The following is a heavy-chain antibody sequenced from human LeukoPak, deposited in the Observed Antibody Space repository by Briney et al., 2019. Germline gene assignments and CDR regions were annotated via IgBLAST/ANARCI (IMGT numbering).Heavy chain of an antibody. CDR2: IYYSGST. CDR1: GASISSSNYY. CDR3: ARHGYYGPLDAFDI. J-gene: IGHJ3*02. Sequence: SETLSLTCTVSGASISSSNYYWSWIRQPPGKGLEWIGYIYYSGSTNYNPSLKSRVTISVDTSKNQFSLKLSSVTAADTAVYYCARHGYYGPLDAFDIWGQGTMVTVSS. D-gene: IGHD3-22*01. V-gene: IGHV4-61*05.